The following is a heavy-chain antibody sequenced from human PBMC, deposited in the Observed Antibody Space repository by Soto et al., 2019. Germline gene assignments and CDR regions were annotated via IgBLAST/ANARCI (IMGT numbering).Heavy chain of an antibody. CDR2: IYHSGST. CDR3: ASMGFYGEFNWFDP. V-gene: IGHV4-4*02. J-gene: IGHJ5*02. Sequence: SETLSLTCAVSGGSISSSNWWSWVRQPPGKGLEWIGEIYHSGSTNYNPSLKSRATISVDKSKNQFSLKLSSVTAADTAVYYCASMGFYGEFNWFDPCGQGTLVTVSS. CDR1: GGSISSSNW. D-gene: IGHD4-17*01.